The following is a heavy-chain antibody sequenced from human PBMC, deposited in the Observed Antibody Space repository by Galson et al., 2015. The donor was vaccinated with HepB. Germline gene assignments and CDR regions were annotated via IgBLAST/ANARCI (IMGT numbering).Heavy chain of an antibody. D-gene: IGHD2-21*02. CDR2: IYYSGSS. CDR1: GGSISSSSYY. J-gene: IGHJ4*02. Sequence: SEPLSLTCTVSGGSISSSSYYWGWIRQPPGKGLEWIGSIYYSGSSYYNPSLESRVTISVDTSKNQFSLKLSSVTAADTAVYYCATTARDGLYFDYWGQGTLVTVSS. CDR3: ATTARDGLYFDY. V-gene: IGHV4-39*01.